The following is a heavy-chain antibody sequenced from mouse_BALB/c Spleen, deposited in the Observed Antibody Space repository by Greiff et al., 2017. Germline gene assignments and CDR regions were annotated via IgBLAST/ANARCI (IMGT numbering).Heavy chain of an antibody. Sequence: QVQLKQSGAELVRPGVSVKISCKGSGYTFTDYAMHWVKQSHAKSLEWIGVISTYYGDASYNQKFKGKATMTVDKSSSTAYMELARLTSEDSAIYYCARLYGSSLAYWGQGTLVTVSA. CDR3: ARLYGSSLAY. D-gene: IGHD1-1*01. J-gene: IGHJ3*01. CDR2: ISTYYGDA. V-gene: IGHV1S137*01. CDR1: GYTFTDYA.